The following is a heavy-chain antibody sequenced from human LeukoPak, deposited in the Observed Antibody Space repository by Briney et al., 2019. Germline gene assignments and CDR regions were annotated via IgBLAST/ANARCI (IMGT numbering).Heavy chain of an antibody. CDR3: ARGFFGWYAFDS. D-gene: IGHD6-19*01. J-gene: IGHJ4*02. Sequence: GASVKVSCKASGYTFTNFGITWLRQAPGQGLEWMGWISPYSGETKYPQKVQGRITLTTDTSTTTAYMELRSLRSDDTAKYYCARGFFGWYAFDSWGQGTLVSVPS. CDR1: GYTFTNFG. CDR2: ISPYSGET. V-gene: IGHV1-18*01.